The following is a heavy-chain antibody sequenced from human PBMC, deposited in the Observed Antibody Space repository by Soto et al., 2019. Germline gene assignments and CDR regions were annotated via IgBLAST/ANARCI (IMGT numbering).Heavy chain of an antibody. V-gene: IGHV3-7*05. D-gene: IGHD6-13*01. Sequence: EVQLVESGGGLVQPGGSLRLSCVASGFSFGSSWMTWVRQAPGKGLEWVANIKKDGSQISYLDSVRGRFTISRDNAKNSLYLQMNSLRAEDTALYYCARDVSPGSSSVYLDAFDIGGQGTMVTVSS. J-gene: IGHJ3*02. CDR2: IKKDGSQI. CDR1: GFSFGSSW. CDR3: ARDVSPGSSSVYLDAFDI.